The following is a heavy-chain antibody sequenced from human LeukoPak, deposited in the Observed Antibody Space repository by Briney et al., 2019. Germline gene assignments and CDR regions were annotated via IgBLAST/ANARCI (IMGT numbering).Heavy chain of an antibody. CDR2: IYYSGST. Sequence: SETLSLTCTVSGGSISSGDYYWSWIRQPPGKGLEWIGYIYYSGSTYYNPSFKSRVTISVDTSKNQFSLELRSVTAADTAVYYCARQGQDWDYFDYWGQGTLVTVSS. J-gene: IGHJ4*02. V-gene: IGHV4-30-4*01. CDR1: GGSISSGDYY. D-gene: IGHD2-21*01. CDR3: ARQGQDWDYFDY.